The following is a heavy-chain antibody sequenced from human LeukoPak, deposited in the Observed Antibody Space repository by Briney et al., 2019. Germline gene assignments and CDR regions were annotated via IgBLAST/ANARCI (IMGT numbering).Heavy chain of an antibody. J-gene: IGHJ4*02. CDR2: IKPSGTET. V-gene: IGHV3-7*01. D-gene: IGHD3-10*01. CDR3: GRFGDEAGIDN. Sequence: GRSLRISCAASGFTFSTYWMTWVRQAPGKGLEWVANIKPSGTETYYGDPVKGRFTISRDNAKNLLYLQMSSLRAEDTAVYSCGRFGDEAGIDNWGQGTLVTVSS. CDR1: GFTFSTYW.